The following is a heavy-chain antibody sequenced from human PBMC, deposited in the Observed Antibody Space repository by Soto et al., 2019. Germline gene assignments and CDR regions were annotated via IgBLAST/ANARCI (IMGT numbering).Heavy chain of an antibody. Sequence: GGSLRLSCETSGFPFGIYTMNWVRRAPGKGLEWVSSISSSGTYIDYADSVEGRFAISRDDAKNSVFLEMTSLRVDDTAVYYCAREGNYHEFWGQGTLVTVSS. D-gene: IGHD3-10*01. CDR3: AREGNYHEF. V-gene: IGHV3-21*01. CDR1: GFPFGIYT. J-gene: IGHJ4*02. CDR2: ISSSGTYI.